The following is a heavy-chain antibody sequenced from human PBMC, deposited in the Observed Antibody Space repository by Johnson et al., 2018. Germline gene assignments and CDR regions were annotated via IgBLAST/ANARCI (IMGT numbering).Heavy chain of an antibody. D-gene: IGHD2-15*01. CDR1: GFTFSSYA. CDR3: ERDVSREVVAATGLDELKYYYYYGMDV. V-gene: IGHV3-30-3*01. Sequence: QVQLVQSGGGVVQPGRSLRLSCAASGFTFSSYAMHWVRQAPGKGLEWVAVISYDGSNKYYAESVKGRFIISNDNAKNTLYLQTNSLRAEDTAVYYWERDVSREVVAATGLDELKYYYYYGMDVWGQGTTVTVSS. J-gene: IGHJ6*02. CDR2: ISYDGSNK.